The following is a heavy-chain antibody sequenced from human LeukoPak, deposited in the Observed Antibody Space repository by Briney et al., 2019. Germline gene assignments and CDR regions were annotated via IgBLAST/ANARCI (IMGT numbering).Heavy chain of an antibody. D-gene: IGHD5-18*01. CDR3: ARAYSYIFDY. J-gene: IGHJ4*02. CDR1: GGTFSSYA. V-gene: IGHV1-69*01. CDR2: IIPIFGTA. Sequence: AASVKVSCKASGGTFSSYAISWVRQAPGQGLEWMGGIIPIFGTANYAQKFQGRVTITADESTSTAYMELSSLRSEDTAVHYCARAYSYIFDYWGQGTLVTVSS.